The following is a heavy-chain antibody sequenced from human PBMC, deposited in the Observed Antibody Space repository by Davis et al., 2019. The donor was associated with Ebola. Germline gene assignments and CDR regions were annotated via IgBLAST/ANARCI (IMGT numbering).Heavy chain of an antibody. D-gene: IGHD3-22*01. CDR1: GFTFSSYW. CDR2: IKQDGSEK. Sequence: GESLKISCAASGFTFSSYWMSWVRQAPGKGLEWVANIKQDGSEKYYVDSVKGRFTISRDNAKNSLYLQMNSLRAEDTAVYYCARRITMIVGYYFDYWGQGTLVTVSS. J-gene: IGHJ4*02. V-gene: IGHV3-7*01. CDR3: ARRITMIVGYYFDY.